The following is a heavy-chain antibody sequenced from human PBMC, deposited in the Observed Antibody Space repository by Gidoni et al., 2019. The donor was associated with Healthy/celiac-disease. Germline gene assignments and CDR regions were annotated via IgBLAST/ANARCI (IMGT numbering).Heavy chain of an antibody. CDR1: GGSFSGYY. Sequence: QVQLQQWGAGLLKPSETLSLTCAVYGGSFSGYYWSWIRQPPGKGLEWIGEINHSGSTNYNPSLKSRVTRSVDTSKNQFSLKLSSVTAADTAVYYCARYDTMIVVGRGTDAFDIWGQGTMVTVSS. CDR3: ARYDTMIVVGRGTDAFDI. D-gene: IGHD3-22*01. CDR2: INHSGST. V-gene: IGHV4-34*01. J-gene: IGHJ3*02.